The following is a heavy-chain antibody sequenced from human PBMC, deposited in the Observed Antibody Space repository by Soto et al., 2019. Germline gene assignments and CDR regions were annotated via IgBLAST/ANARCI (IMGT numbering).Heavy chain of an antibody. CDR3: ASGTEVSPSWDV. V-gene: IGHV4-31*03. CDR2: LYYSGNT. Sequence: QVQLQESGPGLLKPSQTLSLTCTVSGGSISGGGYYWSCLRQHPGKGLEWIGYLYYSGNTYYNPSLRSRVTKSVDTSKSQFSLKLSSVTAAGTAVYYCASGTEVSPSWDVWGQGTTVTVS. D-gene: IGHD1-26*01. J-gene: IGHJ6*02. CDR1: GGSISGGGYY.